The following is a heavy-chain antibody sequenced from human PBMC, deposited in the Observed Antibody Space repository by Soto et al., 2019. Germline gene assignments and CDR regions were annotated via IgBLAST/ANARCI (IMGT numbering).Heavy chain of an antibody. D-gene: IGHD3-22*01. J-gene: IGHJ4*02. CDR2: ISSSSSYI. V-gene: IGHV3-21*04. CDR3: ARLQSSSGYYPGY. CDR1: GCTFSSYS. Sequence: LKIACAASGCTFSSYSMNWVRQAPGKGLEWVSSISSSSSYIYYADSVKGRFTISRDNSKNTLYLQMNSLRAEDTAVYYCARLQSSSGYYPGYWGQGTLVTVSS.